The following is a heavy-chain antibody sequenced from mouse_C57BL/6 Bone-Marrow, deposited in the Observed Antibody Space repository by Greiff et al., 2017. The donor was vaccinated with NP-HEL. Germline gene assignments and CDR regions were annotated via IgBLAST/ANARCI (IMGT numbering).Heavy chain of an antibody. Sequence: EAGGGLVQPKGSLKLSCAASGFSFNTYAMNWVRQAPGKGLEWVARIRSKRNNYATYYADSVKDRFTISRDDSESMLYLQMNNLKTEDTAMYYCVRPNWGYAMDYWGQGTSVTVSS. D-gene: IGHD4-1*01. CDR1: GFSFNTYA. CDR2: IRSKRNNYAT. CDR3: VRPNWGYAMDY. V-gene: IGHV10-1*01. J-gene: IGHJ4*01.